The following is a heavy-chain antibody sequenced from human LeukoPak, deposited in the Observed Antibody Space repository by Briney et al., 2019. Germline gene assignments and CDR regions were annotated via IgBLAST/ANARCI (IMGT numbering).Heavy chain of an antibody. D-gene: IGHD3-3*01. J-gene: IGHJ4*02. CDR2: IKSRADGGTT. CDR3: LIFPGR. CDR1: GFSVINAW. Sequence: GGSLRLSCAASGFSVINAWMSWVRQAPGQGLEWVGRIKSRADGGTTGYAAPVEGRFSISRDDSENTLYLQMNSLQIDDTALYYCLIFPGRWGQGTLVTVSS. V-gene: IGHV3-15*05.